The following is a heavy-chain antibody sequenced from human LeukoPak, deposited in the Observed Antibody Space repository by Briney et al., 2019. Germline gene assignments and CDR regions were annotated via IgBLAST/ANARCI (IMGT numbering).Heavy chain of an antibody. J-gene: IGHJ5*02. CDR2: IYYSGST. D-gene: IGHD3-22*01. CDR1: GGSISSGGYY. CDR3: AIYRTPYYYDRRGYYDNWFDP. Sequence: SQTLSLTCTVSGGSISSGGYYWSWIRQHPGKGLEWIGYIYYSGSTYYNPSLKSRVTISVDTSKNQFSLKLSSVTAADTAVYYSAIYRTPYYYDRRGYYDNWFDPWGQGTLVTVSS. V-gene: IGHV4-31*03.